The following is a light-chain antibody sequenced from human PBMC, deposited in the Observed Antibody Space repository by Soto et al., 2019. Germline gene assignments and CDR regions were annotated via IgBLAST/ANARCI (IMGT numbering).Light chain of an antibody. CDR1: HSVSRN. CDR3: QQYNNWLWT. V-gene: IGKV3-15*01. J-gene: IGKJ1*01. CDR2: DAS. Sequence: EIVMTQSPATLSVSPGGRATLSCRASHSVSRNVAWYQQKPGQAPRLLIHDASTRATGIYIRFSGSGSRTEFTLTISALQSEDFAFYYYQQYNNWLWTFGQGTKVEIK.